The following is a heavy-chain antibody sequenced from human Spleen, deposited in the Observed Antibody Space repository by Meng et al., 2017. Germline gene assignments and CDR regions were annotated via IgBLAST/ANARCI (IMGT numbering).Heavy chain of an antibody. V-gene: IGHV3-30*04. D-gene: IGHD2-15*01. J-gene: IGHJ3*02. Sequence: GGSLRLSCAASGFTFSSYAMHWDRQAPGKGLEWVAVISYDGSNKYYADSVKGRFTISRDNSKNTLYLQMNSLRAEDTAVYYCAREGFSGAFDIWGQGTMVTVSS. CDR1: GFTFSSYA. CDR3: AREGFSGAFDI. CDR2: ISYDGSNK.